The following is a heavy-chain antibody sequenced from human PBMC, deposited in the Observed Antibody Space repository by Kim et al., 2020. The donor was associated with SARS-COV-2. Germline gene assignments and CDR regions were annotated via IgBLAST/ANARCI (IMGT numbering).Heavy chain of an antibody. CDR2: IYYSGNT. V-gene: IGHV4-59*08. D-gene: IGHD1-1*01. Sequence: SETLSLTCTVSGGSISSYYWSWIRQPPGKGLEWIGYIYYSGNTNYNPSLKSRVTISVDTSKNQFSLKLSSVTAADTAVYYCARQGLDWNDACWGQGTLVT. J-gene: IGHJ4*02. CDR3: ARQGLDWNDAC. CDR1: GGSISSYY.